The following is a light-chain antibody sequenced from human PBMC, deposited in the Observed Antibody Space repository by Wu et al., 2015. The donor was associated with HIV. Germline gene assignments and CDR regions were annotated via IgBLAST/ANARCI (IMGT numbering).Light chain of an antibody. V-gene: IGKV3-20*01. CDR1: QSVSSSY. CDR3: QQHNMSPPGFI. CDR2: NVS. Sequence: EIVLTQSPGTLSLSPGERATLSCRASQSVSSSYLAWYQQKPGQAPRLLIYNVSNRATGVPDRFSGSGSGTDFTLTISRLEYEDFAVYFCQQHNMSPPGFIFGPGTKVEIK. J-gene: IGKJ3*01.